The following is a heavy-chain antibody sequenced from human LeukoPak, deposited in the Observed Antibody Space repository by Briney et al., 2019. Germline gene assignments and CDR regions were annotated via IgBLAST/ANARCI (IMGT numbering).Heavy chain of an antibody. CDR2: ISSGSTYA. Sequence: GGSLRLSCEVSGFTFSDHYMSWIRQAPGRRLEWVSYISSGSTYANYADSVEGRFTISRDNAKNSLYLQMNSLRAEDTAVYYCARGDYGGDYFDYWGQGPLVTVSS. D-gene: IGHD4-23*01. J-gene: IGHJ4*02. CDR1: GFTFSDHY. V-gene: IGHV3-11*05. CDR3: ARGDYGGDYFDY.